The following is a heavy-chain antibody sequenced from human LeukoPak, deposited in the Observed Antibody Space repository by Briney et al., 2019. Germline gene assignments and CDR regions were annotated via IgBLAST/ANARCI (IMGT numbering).Heavy chain of an antibody. Sequence: ASVKVSCKASGDTFTNYGFSWVRQAPGQGLEWIGRISAYNDYTKYAQKLQGRVTMTTDTSTSTAYMELRSLTSDDTAVYYCARDGEVRQGHCSTTSCPVDYWGQGTLVTVSS. CDR1: GDTFTNYG. CDR3: ARDGEVRQGHCSTTSCPVDY. J-gene: IGHJ4*02. D-gene: IGHD2-2*01. CDR2: ISAYNDYT. V-gene: IGHV1-18*04.